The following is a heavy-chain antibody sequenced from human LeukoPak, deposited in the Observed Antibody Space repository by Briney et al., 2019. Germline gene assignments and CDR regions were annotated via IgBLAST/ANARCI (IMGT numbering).Heavy chain of an antibody. CDR2: INPNSGGT. CDR3: ARDTIAVAGTDDY. D-gene: IGHD6-19*01. CDR1: GYTFTGYY. J-gene: IGHJ4*02. Sequence: GASVKVSCKASGYTFTGYYMHWVQQAPGQGLEWMGWINPNSGGTNYAQKFQGRVTMTRGTSISTAYMELSRLRSDDTAVYYCARDTIAVAGTDDYWGQGTLVTVSS. V-gene: IGHV1-2*02.